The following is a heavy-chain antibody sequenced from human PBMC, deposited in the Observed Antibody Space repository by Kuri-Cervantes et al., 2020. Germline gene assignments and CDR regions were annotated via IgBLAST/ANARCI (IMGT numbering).Heavy chain of an antibody. CDR1: GFTFSSYG. J-gene: IGHJ6*03. CDR2: IWYDGSNK. V-gene: IGHV3-33*01. Sequence: GESLKISCAASGFTFSSYGMHWVRQAPGKGLEWVAVIWYDGSNKYYADSVKGRFTISRDNSKNTPYLQMNSLRAEDTAVYYCARDADHYYYYYYMDVWGKGTTVTVSS. CDR3: ARDADHYYYYYYMDV.